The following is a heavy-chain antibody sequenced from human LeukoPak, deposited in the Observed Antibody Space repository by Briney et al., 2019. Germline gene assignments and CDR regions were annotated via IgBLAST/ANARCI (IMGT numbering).Heavy chain of an antibody. Sequence: GGSLRLSCAASGFTFSNAWMSWVRQAPGKGLEWVGRIKSKTDGGTTDYAAPVKGRFTISRDDSKNTLYLQMNSLKTEDTAVYYCTTGALLLWFGELLSARPFFDYWGQGTLVTVSS. CDR1: GFTFSNAW. V-gene: IGHV3-15*01. D-gene: IGHD3-10*01. CDR3: TTGALLLWFGELLSARPFFDY. J-gene: IGHJ4*02. CDR2: IKSKTDGGTT.